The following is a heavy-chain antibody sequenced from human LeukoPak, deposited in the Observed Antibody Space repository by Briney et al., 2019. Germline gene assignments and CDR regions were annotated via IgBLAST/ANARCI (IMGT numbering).Heavy chain of an antibody. Sequence: SETLSLTCAIYGGSFSGYYWSWIRQPPGKGLEWIGEINHSGSTNYNPSLKSRVTISVDTSKNQFSLKLSSVTAADTAVYYCARTLFGKTASNYYYYMDVWGKGTTVTVSS. CDR3: ARTLFGKTASNYYYYMDV. D-gene: IGHD3-10*02. V-gene: IGHV4-34*01. CDR1: GGSFSGYY. CDR2: INHSGST. J-gene: IGHJ6*03.